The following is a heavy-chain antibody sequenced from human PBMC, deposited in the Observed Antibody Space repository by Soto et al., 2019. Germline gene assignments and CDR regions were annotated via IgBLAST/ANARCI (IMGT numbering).Heavy chain of an antibody. CDR1: GFTFRAYL. V-gene: IGHV3-7*01. J-gene: IGHJ4*02. CDR2: INQDESVE. Sequence: EVQLVESGGDLVQPGGSLRLSCAASGFTFRAYLMSWVRQAPGKGLDWVANINQDESVEYYADSVQGRFTISRDNAKHSLYLDMYSLTAEDSAVYYCGSYHGDHLETARYRYRGPGTVVTVSS. CDR3: GSYHGDHLETARYRY. D-gene: IGHD2-21*02.